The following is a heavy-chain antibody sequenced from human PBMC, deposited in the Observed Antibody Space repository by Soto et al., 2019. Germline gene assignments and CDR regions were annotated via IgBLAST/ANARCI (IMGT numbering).Heavy chain of an antibody. J-gene: IGHJ3*02. D-gene: IGHD4-17*01. CDR3: AREGPDYGDAFDI. CDR1: GFTFSSYS. CDR2: ISSSSSYI. V-gene: IGHV3-21*01. Sequence: PGGSLRLSCAASGFTFSSYSMNWVRQAPGKGLEWVSSISSSSSYIYYADSVKGRFTISRDNAKNSLYLQMNSLRAEDTAVYYCAREGPDYGDAFDIWGQGTMVTVSS.